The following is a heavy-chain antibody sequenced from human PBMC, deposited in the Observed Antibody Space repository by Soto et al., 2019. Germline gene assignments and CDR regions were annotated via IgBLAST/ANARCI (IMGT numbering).Heavy chain of an antibody. J-gene: IGHJ4*02. CDR1: GFSLSNARMG. Sequence: QVTLKESGPVLEKPTETLTLTCTVSGFSLSNARMGVSWIRQPPGKALEWLAHIFSNDGKSYSTSLKSRLTISKDTSKSQVVLTMTNMDPVDTATYYCARTRAGGDYVFDYWGQGTLVTVSS. V-gene: IGHV2-26*01. CDR2: IFSNDGK. CDR3: ARTRAGGDYVFDY. D-gene: IGHD4-17*01.